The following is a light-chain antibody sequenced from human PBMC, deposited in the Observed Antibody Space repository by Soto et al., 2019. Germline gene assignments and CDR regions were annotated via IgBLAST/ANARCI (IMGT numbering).Light chain of an antibody. V-gene: IGKV1-9*01. Sequence: DIQLTQSPSFLSASVGDRVTITCRASQAISSYLAWYQQKPGKAPNLLIYAASTLQSGVLSRFSGSGSGTEFTLTISSLQPEDFATYYCQQLNSYSITFGQGTRLEIK. CDR3: QQLNSYSIT. CDR2: AAS. J-gene: IGKJ5*01. CDR1: QAISSY.